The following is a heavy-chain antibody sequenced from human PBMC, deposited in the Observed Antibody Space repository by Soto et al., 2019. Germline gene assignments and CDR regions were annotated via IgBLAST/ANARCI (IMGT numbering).Heavy chain of an antibody. V-gene: IGHV1-69*04. CDR1: GGTLSSYT. D-gene: IGHD2-15*01. CDR3: ARDKGYCNDTSCPDFAY. Sequence: SVKVSCKASGGTLSSYTFSWVRQAPGQGLEWMGRVIPNLGVTNYAKKFQGRFTIVVDTSTSTAYMELNSLRYEDTAVYYCARDKGYCNDTSCPDFAYWGQGTLVTVSS. CDR2: VIPNLGVT. J-gene: IGHJ4*02.